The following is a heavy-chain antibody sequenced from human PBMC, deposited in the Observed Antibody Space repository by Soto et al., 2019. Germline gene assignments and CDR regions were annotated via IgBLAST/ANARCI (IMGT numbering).Heavy chain of an antibody. J-gene: IGHJ3*02. CDR1: GGSLTSNGYY. CDR3: ARDLLYRAVFEI. V-gene: IGHV4-31*03. CDR2: IYYSGTT. Sequence: QVHLQESGPGLVKPSQTLSLTCTVSGGSLTSNGYYWSWIRQRPEKGLEWLGYIYYSGTTHFNPSLKSRLSISMDTSNNQFSLNLTSVTAADTAVYFCARDLLYRAVFEIWGQGTVVTVSA. D-gene: IGHD3-3*01.